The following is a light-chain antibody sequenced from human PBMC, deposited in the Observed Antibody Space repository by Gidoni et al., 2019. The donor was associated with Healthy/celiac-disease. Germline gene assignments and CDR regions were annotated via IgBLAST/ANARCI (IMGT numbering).Light chain of an antibody. CDR2: DTS. V-gene: IGLV7-46*01. J-gene: IGLJ2*01. CDR1: TRAVTSGPY. Sequence: QAVVTQEPSLTVSPGGTVPLTCCSSTRAVTSGPYPYWFQQKPGQPPRTLIYDTSNKHSWTPARFSGSLLGGKAALTRSGAQPEDEAEYYCLLSYSGAHVVFGGGTKLTV. CDR3: LLSYSGAHVV.